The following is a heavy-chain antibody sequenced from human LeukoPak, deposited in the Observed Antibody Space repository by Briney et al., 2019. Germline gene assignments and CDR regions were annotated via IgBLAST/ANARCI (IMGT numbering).Heavy chain of an antibody. J-gene: IGHJ4*02. CDR2: ISSSSSYI. Sequence: GGSLRLSCAASGFTFSSYSMNWVRQAPGKGLEWVSSISSSSSYIYYADSVKGRFTISRDNAKNSLYLQMNSLRAEDTAVYYCARAVDIAAAGMGNWGQGTLVTVSS. D-gene: IGHD6-13*01. CDR3: ARAVDIAAAGMGN. CDR1: GFTFSSYS. V-gene: IGHV3-21*01.